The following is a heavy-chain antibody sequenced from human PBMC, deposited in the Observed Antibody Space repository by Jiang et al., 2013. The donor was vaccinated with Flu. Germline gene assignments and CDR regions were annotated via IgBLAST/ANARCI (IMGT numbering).Heavy chain of an antibody. CDR2: IYYSGTT. D-gene: IGHD2-2*01. CDR1: GGSISSSSSY. Sequence: PGLVKPSETLALSCTVSGGSISSSSSYWGWVRQPPGKGLEWIASIYYSGTTYFNPSLKSRVTISVDSSKNQNTLKLSSVTVADTAVYYCVRHGGPQGRTLFGVVPSYYFNYSMDVWGKGTTVTVSS. CDR3: VRHGGPQGRTLFGVVPSYYFNYSMDV. V-gene: IGHV4-39*06. J-gene: IGHJ6*03.